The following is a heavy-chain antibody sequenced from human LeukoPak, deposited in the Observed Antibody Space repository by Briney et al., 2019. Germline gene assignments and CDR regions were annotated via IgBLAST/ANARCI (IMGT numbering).Heavy chain of an antibody. J-gene: IGHJ4*02. CDR3: ARDGPAQMVDFDY. V-gene: IGHV1-2*02. CDR2: IYPYTGAT. Sequence: ASVKVSCKASGYTFSGTGWYLYWLRQAPGQGLECMGWIYPYTGATHYAQKFQGRVAMTGDTSISTAYMELGRLRPDDTAVYYCARDGPAQMVDFDYWGQGTLVTVSS. D-gene: IGHD3-10*01. CDR1: GYTFSGTGWY.